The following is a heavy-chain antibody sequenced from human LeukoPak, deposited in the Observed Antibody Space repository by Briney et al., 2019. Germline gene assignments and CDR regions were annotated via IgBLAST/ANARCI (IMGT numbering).Heavy chain of an antibody. CDR2: ISGPGGST. D-gene: IGHD3-22*01. J-gene: IGHJ3*01. CDR1: GFTFSGSA. Sequence: GGSLRLSCAASGFTFSGSAMHWVRQAPGKGLEWVLAISGPGGSTYYADSVKGRFTISRDNSKNTLYLQMNSLRAEDTAVYFCAKDRSVVVYDAFDVWGQGTIVTVSS. CDR3: AKDRSVVVYDAFDV. V-gene: IGHV3-23*01.